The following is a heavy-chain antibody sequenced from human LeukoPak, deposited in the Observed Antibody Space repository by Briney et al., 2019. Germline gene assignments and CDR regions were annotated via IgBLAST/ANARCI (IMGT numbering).Heavy chain of an antibody. CDR3: TRQALYSSGWYMSTY. D-gene: IGHD6-19*01. Sequence: PGGSLRLSCAAAGFTFSGSAMHWVRQASGKGLEWVGRIRSKANSYATAYAASVKGRFTISRDDSKNTAYLQMNSLKTEDTAVYYCTRQALYSSGWYMSTYWGQGTLVTVSS. V-gene: IGHV3-73*01. J-gene: IGHJ4*02. CDR2: IRSKANSYAT. CDR1: GFTFSGSA.